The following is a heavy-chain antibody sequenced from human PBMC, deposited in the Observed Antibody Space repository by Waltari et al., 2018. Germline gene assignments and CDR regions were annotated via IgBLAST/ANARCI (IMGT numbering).Heavy chain of an antibody. CDR1: GFTFSNYW. V-gene: IGHV3-7*01. J-gene: IGHJ4*02. CDR3: ARDRGVIVY. CDR2: IKQDGSDK. Sequence: EVQLVESGGGLVQPGGFLRLSCATSGFTFSNYWMSWVRQAPGKGLEWVANIKQDGSDKYYVDSVKGRFTISRDNAKNSLFLQMNSLRVEDTAVYYCARDRGVIVYWGQGTLVTVSS. D-gene: IGHD3-22*01.